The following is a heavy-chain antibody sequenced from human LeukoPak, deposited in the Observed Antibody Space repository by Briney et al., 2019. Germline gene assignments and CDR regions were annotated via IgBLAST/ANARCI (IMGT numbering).Heavy chain of an antibody. Sequence: QPGGSLRLSCAASGFIFTNYAMSWVRQAPGKGLEWISLIYSGGTTHYADSVMGRFTISRDNSKTTLFLQMNSLKAEDTAVYYCATGGRSGVALEQWGQGTLVTVSS. CDR2: IYSGGTT. D-gene: IGHD3-3*01. J-gene: IGHJ4*02. CDR3: ATGGRSGVALEQ. V-gene: IGHV3-23*03. CDR1: GFIFTNYA.